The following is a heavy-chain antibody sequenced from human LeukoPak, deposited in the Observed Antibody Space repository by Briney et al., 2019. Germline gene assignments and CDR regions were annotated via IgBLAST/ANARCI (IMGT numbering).Heavy chain of an antibody. D-gene: IGHD3-10*01. CDR1: GFIFTCYA. V-gene: IGHV3-23*01. J-gene: IGHJ4*02. CDR3: AREIKIQGFRAFDY. CDR2: ITGSGDNT. Sequence: GGSLRLSCAGSGFIFTCYAGSWVRQAPGKGLEWVSGITGSGDNTYSEDSVKGRFTVSRDNAASTLYLQMNNLRVEDTAIYYCAREIKIQGFRAFDYWGQGTPVTVSS.